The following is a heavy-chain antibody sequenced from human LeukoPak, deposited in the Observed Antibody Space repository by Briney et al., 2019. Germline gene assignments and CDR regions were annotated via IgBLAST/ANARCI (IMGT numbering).Heavy chain of an antibody. J-gene: IGHJ2*01. Sequence: PGGSLRLSCAASGFTVSSNYMSWVRQAPGKGLEWVSVIYSGGSTYYADSVKGRFTISRHNSKNTLYLQMNSLRAEDTAVYYCARWYYYDSTPPHWYFDLWGRDTLVTVSS. CDR1: GFTVSSNY. V-gene: IGHV3-53*04. CDR2: IYSGGST. D-gene: IGHD3-22*01. CDR3: ARWYYYDSTPPHWYFDL.